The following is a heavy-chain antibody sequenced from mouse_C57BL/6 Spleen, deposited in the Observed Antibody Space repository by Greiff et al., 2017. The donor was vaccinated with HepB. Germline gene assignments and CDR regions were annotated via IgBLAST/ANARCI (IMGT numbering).Heavy chain of an antibody. J-gene: IGHJ2*01. CDR2: IYPGSGST. D-gene: IGHD1-1*01. V-gene: IGHV1-55*01. CDR1: GYTFTSYW. CDR3: AREDTRVVATGDY. Sequence: VQLQQSGAELVKPGASVKMSCKASGYTFTSYWITWVKQRPGQGLEWIGDIYPGSGSTNYNEKFKSKATLTVDTSSSTAYMQLSSLTSEDSAVYYGAREDTRVVATGDYWGQGTTLTVSS.